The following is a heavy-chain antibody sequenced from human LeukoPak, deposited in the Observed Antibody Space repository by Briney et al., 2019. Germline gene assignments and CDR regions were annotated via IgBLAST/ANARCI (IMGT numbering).Heavy chain of an antibody. Sequence: GGSLRLSCAASGFIVNSNYMSWVRQAPGKGLEWVSSISSSSSYISYADSVKGRFTISRDNAKNSLYLQMNSLRAEDTAVYYCARGGDYGFFYFDYWGQGTLVTVSS. J-gene: IGHJ4*02. CDR2: ISSSSSYI. CDR3: ARGGDYGFFYFDY. V-gene: IGHV3-21*01. D-gene: IGHD4-17*01. CDR1: GFIVNSNY.